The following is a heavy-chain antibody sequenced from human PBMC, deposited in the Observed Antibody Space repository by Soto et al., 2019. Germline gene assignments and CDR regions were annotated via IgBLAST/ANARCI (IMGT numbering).Heavy chain of an antibody. CDR3: AKHRIACDPTLSQPHWFDP. Sequence: QVQLVESGGGVVQPGMSLRLSCAASGFTFSNDAIHWVRQAPVRGMEWVTVISFDGSNKYYADSVKGRFTISRDNSKNTVYLQMNSLRVEDTAVYYSAKHRIACDPTLSQPHWFDPWGQGTLVTGSS. CDR1: GFTFSNDA. D-gene: IGHD2-15*01. J-gene: IGHJ5*02. V-gene: IGHV3-30*18. CDR2: ISFDGSNK.